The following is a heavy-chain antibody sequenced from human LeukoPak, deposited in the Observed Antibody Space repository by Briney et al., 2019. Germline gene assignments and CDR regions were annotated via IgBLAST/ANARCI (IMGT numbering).Heavy chain of an antibody. V-gene: IGHV3-66*02. CDR2: IYSGGST. D-gene: IGHD3-3*01. J-gene: IGHJ6*03. CDR3: ARENSDFWSGYPYYYYVDV. Sequence: GGSLRLSCAASGFTVSSNYMSWVRQAPGKGLEWVSVIYSGGSTYYADSVKGRFTISRDNPKNTLYLQMNSLRAEDTAVYYCARENSDFWSGYPYYYYVDVWGKGTTVTVSS. CDR1: GFTVSSNY.